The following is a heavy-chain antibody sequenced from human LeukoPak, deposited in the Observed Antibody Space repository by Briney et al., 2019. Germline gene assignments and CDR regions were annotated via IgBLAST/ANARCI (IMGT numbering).Heavy chain of an antibody. Sequence: SETLSLTCTVSGYSISSGYYWVWIRPPPGKGLEWIATIYHSGSTYYNPSLKSGVTISVDTSKNQFSLKLSSVTAADTAVYYCARYTGTSSYYFDYWGQGTLVTVSS. CDR2: IYHSGST. J-gene: IGHJ4*01. CDR3: ARYTGTSSYYFDY. D-gene: IGHD2-2*01. CDR1: GYSISSGYY. V-gene: IGHV4-38-2*02.